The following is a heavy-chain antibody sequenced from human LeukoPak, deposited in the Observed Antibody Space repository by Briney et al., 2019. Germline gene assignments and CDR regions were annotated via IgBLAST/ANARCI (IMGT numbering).Heavy chain of an antibody. J-gene: IGHJ3*02. Sequence: PSQTLSLTCAVSGGSISSGGYSWSWIRQPPGKGLEWIGYIYHSGSTYYNPSLKSRVTISVDTSKNQFSLKLSSVTAADTAVYYCARSITSNAFDIWGQGTMVTVSS. CDR2: IYHSGST. V-gene: IGHV4-30-2*02. CDR3: ARSITSNAFDI. CDR1: GGSISSGGYS. D-gene: IGHD3-10*01.